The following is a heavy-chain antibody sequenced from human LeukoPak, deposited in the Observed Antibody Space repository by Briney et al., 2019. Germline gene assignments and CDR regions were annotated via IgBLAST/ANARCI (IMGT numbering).Heavy chain of an antibody. J-gene: IGHJ6*02. V-gene: IGHV1-69*02. CDR2: IIPILGIA. CDR3: ASVSTALPLPAYFGMDV. D-gene: IGHD4-11*01. Sequence: GASVKVSCKASGGTFSSYTISWVRQAPGQGLEWMGRIIPILGIANYAQKFQGRVTITADKSTSTAYMELSSLRSEDTAVYYCASVSTALPLPAYFGMDVWGQGTTVTVSS. CDR1: GGTFSSYT.